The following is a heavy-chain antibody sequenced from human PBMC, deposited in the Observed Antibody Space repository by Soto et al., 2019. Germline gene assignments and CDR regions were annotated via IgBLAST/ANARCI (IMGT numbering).Heavy chain of an antibody. J-gene: IGHJ4*02. CDR1: GFTFSSYA. CDR3: AKDPLSRETIITSQNIVNLCYFDY. D-gene: IGHD3-10*01. V-gene: IGHV3-23*01. CDR2: ISGSGGST. Sequence: GGSLRLSCAASGFTFSSYAMSWVRQAPGKGLEWVSAISGSGGSTYYADSVKGRFTISRDNSKNTLYLQMNSLRAEDTAVYYCAKDPLSRETIITSQNIVNLCYFDYWGQGTLVTVSS.